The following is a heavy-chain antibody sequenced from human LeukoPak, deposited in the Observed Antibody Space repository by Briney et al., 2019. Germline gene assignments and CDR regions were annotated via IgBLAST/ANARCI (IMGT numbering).Heavy chain of an antibody. Sequence: PGGSLRLSCAASGFTFSNYAMHWVRQVPGKRLEYVSAISSNGGSTYYANSVKGRFTISRDKSKNTVYLKMGSLRAEDMAVYYCARETRRGDAFDIWGQGTMVTVSS. V-gene: IGHV3-64*01. J-gene: IGHJ3*02. CDR2: ISSNGGST. CDR3: ARETRRGDAFDI. CDR1: GFTFSNYA. D-gene: IGHD3-16*01.